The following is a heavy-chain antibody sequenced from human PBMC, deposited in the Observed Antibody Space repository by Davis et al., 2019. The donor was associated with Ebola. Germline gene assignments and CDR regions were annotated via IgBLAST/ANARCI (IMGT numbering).Heavy chain of an antibody. D-gene: IGHD6-6*01. V-gene: IGHV4-59*08. CDR2: IYYSGST. CDR1: GGSITNYY. CDR3: ARAYIAATVDY. J-gene: IGHJ4*02. Sequence: MPSETLSLTCSVSGGSITNYYWSWIRQPPGKGLEWIGYIYYSGSTYNNPSLKSRVTISVDTSKNQFSLKLSSVTAADTAVYYCARAYIAATVDYWGQGTLVTVSS.